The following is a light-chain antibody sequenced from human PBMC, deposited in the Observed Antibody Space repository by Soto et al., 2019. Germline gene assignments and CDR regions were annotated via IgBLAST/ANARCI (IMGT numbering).Light chain of an antibody. V-gene: IGKV3-15*01. CDR2: GAS. CDR1: QSVSSN. Sequence: EIVLTQSPATLSLSPGERATLSCRASQSVSSNLAWYQQKPGQAPGLLIYGASTRATGIPARFSGSGSGTEFTLTITSLQSEDFAVYYCQQYNNWWTFGQGTKVDIK. J-gene: IGKJ1*01. CDR3: QQYNNWWT.